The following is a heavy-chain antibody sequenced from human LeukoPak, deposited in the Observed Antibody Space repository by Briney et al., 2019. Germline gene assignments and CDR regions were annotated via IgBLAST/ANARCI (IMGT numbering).Heavy chain of an antibody. V-gene: IGHV4-61*01. Sequence: SETLSLTCTVSGGSVSSGSYYWSWIRQPPGKGLEWIGYIYYSGGTNYNPSLKSRVTMSVDTSKNQFSLKLSSVTAADTAVYYCARRYCSGGSCWLFDPWGQGTLVTVSS. CDR1: GGSVSSGSYY. CDR3: ARRYCSGGSCWLFDP. D-gene: IGHD2-15*01. CDR2: IYYSGGT. J-gene: IGHJ5*02.